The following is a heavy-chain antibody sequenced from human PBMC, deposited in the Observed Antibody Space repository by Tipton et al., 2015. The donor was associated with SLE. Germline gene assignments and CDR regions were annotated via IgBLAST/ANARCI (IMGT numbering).Heavy chain of an antibody. V-gene: IGHV1-46*01. Sequence: QSGPEVKKPGASVEVSCKASGYTFTSHQMHWVRQAPGQGLEWMGVINPSGGSTSYAQKFQGRVTMTRDTSTSTVYMQMSSLRSEDTAVYYCVREVRTWGVWYFDLWGRGTLVTVSS. CDR1: GYTFTSHQ. CDR3: VREVRTWGVWYFDL. CDR2: INPSGGST. J-gene: IGHJ2*01. D-gene: IGHD3-10*01.